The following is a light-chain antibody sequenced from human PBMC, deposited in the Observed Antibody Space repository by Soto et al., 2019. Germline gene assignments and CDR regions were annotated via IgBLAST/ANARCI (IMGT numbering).Light chain of an antibody. Sequence: QLVLTQSPSASASLGASVKLTCVLNSGHSSNAIARHQQQPGKGPRYLMKLNNDASHSKGDGIPDRFSGSSSGAERNFTISSLQSEDEADYYCQTWGTGPWVFGGGTKLTVL. CDR3: QTWGTGPWV. V-gene: IGLV4-69*01. CDR2: LNNDASH. CDR1: SGHSSNA. J-gene: IGLJ3*02.